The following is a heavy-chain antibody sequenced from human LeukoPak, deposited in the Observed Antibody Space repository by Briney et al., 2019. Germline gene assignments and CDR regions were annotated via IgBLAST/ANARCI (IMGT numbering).Heavy chain of an antibody. CDR1: GGTFSSYA. CDR3: ARRLGLRWDLQAFDI. D-gene: IGHD4-23*01. V-gene: IGHV1-69*06. Sequence: SVKVSCKASGGTFSSYAISWVRQAPGQGLEWMGGIIPIFGTANYAQKFQGRVTITADKSTSTAYMELSSLRSEDTAVYYCARRLGLRWDLQAFDIWGQGTMVIVPS. J-gene: IGHJ3*02. CDR2: IIPIFGTA.